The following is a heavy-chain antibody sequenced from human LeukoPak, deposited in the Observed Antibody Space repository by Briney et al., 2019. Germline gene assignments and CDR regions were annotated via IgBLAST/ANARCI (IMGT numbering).Heavy chain of an antibody. Sequence: GGSLRLSCAASGFTFSSYAMSWVRQAPGKGLEWVSAISGSGGSTYYADSVKGRFTISRDNSKNTLYLQMNSLRAEDTAVYYCAKDLVPHPLPYYDSSGYLDAFDIWGQGTMVTVSS. CDR2: ISGSGGST. D-gene: IGHD3-22*01. CDR1: GFTFSSYA. V-gene: IGHV3-23*01. CDR3: AKDLVPHPLPYYDSSGYLDAFDI. J-gene: IGHJ3*02.